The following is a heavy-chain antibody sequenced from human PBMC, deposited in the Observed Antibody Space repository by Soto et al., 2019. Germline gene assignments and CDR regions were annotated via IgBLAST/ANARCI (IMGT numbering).Heavy chain of an antibody. J-gene: IGHJ4*02. CDR1: SVPITEYS. Sequence: LSLTCNVSSVPITEYSWSWVRQAPGKGLEWVGFIRSKAYGGTTEYAASVKGRFTISRDDSKSIAYLQMNSLKTEDTAVYYCTRDIRFLDGVCDYWGQGTLVTVSS. D-gene: IGHD3-3*01. V-gene: IGHV3-49*04. CDR2: IRSKAYGGTT. CDR3: TRDIRFLDGVCDY.